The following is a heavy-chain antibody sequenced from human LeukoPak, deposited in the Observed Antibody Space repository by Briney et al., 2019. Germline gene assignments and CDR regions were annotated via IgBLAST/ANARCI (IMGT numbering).Heavy chain of an antibody. V-gene: IGHV3-48*03. CDR1: GFTFNSYE. Sequence: GGSLRLSCVASGFTFNSYEMNWVRQAPGKGLEWVSYISSGGTTKHYADSVLGRFTISRDNAKKSLDLQMNSLRAEDTAVYYCASSYSSDWYSRWIDYWGQGTLVTVSS. CDR3: ASSYSSDWYSRWIDY. J-gene: IGHJ4*02. CDR2: ISSGGTTK. D-gene: IGHD6-19*01.